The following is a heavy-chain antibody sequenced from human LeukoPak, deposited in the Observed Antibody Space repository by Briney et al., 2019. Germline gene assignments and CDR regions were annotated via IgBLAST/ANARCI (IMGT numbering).Heavy chain of an antibody. D-gene: IGHD5-18*01. J-gene: IGHJ4*02. CDR1: GFTFSSYW. CDR3: VRDRSYGAFDY. Sequence: GGSLRLSCAASGFTFSSYWMHWVRQAPGKGLVWVSRINSDGSSTSYADSVKGRFTISRDNAKNTLYLQMNRLRAEDTAFYHCVRDRSYGAFDYWGQGTLVTVSS. CDR2: INSDGSST. V-gene: IGHV3-74*01.